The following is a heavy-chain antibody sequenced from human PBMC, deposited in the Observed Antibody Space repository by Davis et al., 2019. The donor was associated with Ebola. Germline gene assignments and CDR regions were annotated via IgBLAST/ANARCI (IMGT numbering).Heavy chain of an antibody. J-gene: IGHJ5*02. CDR1: GGSISSYY. CDR3: ARVMAAADTGWFDP. V-gene: IGHV4-59*01. Sequence: MPSETLSLTCTVSGGSISSYYWSWIRQPPGKGLEWIGYIYYSGSTNYNPSLKSRVTISVDTSKNQFSLKLSSVTAADTAVYYCARVMAAADTGWFDPWGQGTLVTVSS. CDR2: IYYSGST. D-gene: IGHD6-13*01.